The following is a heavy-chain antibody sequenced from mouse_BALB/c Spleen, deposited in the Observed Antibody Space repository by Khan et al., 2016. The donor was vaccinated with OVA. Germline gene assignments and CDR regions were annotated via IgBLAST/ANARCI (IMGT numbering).Heavy chain of an antibody. V-gene: IGHV5-9-3*01. CDR3: ARHNYGPFAY. D-gene: IGHD1-1*01. Sequence: EVELVESGGDLVKPGGSLKVSCSASGFTFSTFAMSWVRQTPEKRLAWVATISSGGDNIYYPDSVKGRFTISRDNAKNTLNLQMSSLRSEDTAMYYCARHNYGPFAYWGQGTLVTVSA. J-gene: IGHJ3*01. CDR1: GFTFSTFA. CDR2: ISSGGDNI.